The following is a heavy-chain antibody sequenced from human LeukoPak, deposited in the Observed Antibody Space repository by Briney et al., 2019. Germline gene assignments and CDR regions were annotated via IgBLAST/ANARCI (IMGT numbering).Heavy chain of an antibody. CDR2: IYSGGST. CDR3: AKGFNYDILTGCYFDY. J-gene: IGHJ4*03. V-gene: IGHV3-66*01. D-gene: IGHD3-9*01. CDR1: GFTVSSNY. Sequence: PGGSLRLSCAASGFTVSSNYMSWVRQAPGKGLECVSVIYSGGSTYYADSVKGRFTISRDNSKNTLYLQMNSLRAEDTAVYYCAKGFNYDILTGCYFDYWGQGTLVTVSS.